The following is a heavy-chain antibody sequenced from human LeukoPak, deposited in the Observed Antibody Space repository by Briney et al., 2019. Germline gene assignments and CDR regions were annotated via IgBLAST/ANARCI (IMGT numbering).Heavy chain of an antibody. CDR2: INPSGST. CDR1: GGSFSGYY. J-gene: IGHJ5*02. D-gene: IGHD3-22*01. V-gene: IGHV4-34*01. Sequence: SETLSLTCAVYGGSFSGYYWSWIRQPPGKGLEWIGEINPSGSTNYNPSLKSRVTISVDTSKNQFSLKLSSVTAADTAVYYCASCYYDSSGYSHSHWFDPWGQGTLVTVSS. CDR3: ASCYYDSSGYSHSHWFDP.